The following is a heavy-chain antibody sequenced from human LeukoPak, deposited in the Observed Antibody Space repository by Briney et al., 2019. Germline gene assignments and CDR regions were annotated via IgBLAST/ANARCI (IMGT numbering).Heavy chain of an antibody. CDR3: AKKGESLDYYAMDV. CDR2: IKQDGSEK. V-gene: IGHV3-7*05. D-gene: IGHD3-10*01. J-gene: IGHJ6*02. CDR1: GFTFSSYW. Sequence: PGGSLRLSSAASGFTFSSYWMSWVRQAPGKGLEWVANIKQDGSEKYYVDSVKGRFTISRDNAKNTLYLQMNSLRGEDTALYYCAKKGESLDYYAMDVWGQGTTVTVSS.